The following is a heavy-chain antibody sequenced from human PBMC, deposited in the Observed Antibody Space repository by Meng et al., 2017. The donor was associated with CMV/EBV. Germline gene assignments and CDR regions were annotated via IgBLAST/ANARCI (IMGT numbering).Heavy chain of an antibody. CDR2: ISSSCSYI. CDR1: GFTFSSYS. Sequence: GESLKISCAASGFTFSSYSMNWVRQAPGKGLEWVSCISSSCSYIYHADSVKGRFPISRDNAKNSLYLQMNSLRAEDTAVYYCASDATYYDFWSGYISWFDPWGQGTLVTVSS. D-gene: IGHD3-3*01. V-gene: IGHV3-21*01. CDR3: ASDATYYDFWSGYISWFDP. J-gene: IGHJ5*02.